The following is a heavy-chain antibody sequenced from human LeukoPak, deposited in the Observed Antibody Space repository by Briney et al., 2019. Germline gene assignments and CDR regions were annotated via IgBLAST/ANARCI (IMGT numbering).Heavy chain of an antibody. CDR2: ISYDGSNK. Sequence: GGSLRLSCAASGFTFSSYAMHWVRQAPGKGLEWVAVISYDGSNKYYADSVKGRFTISRDNSKNTLYLQMNSLRAEDTAVYYCAIPYQPGDNWFDPWGQGTLVTVSS. D-gene: IGHD3-10*01. V-gene: IGHV3-30-3*01. CDR1: GFTFSSYA. CDR3: AIPYQPGDNWFDP. J-gene: IGHJ5*02.